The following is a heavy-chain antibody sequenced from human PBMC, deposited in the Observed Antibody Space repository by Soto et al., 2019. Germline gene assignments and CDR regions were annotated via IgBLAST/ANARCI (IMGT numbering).Heavy chain of an antibody. V-gene: IGHV3-48*02. CDR2: ITSDTNTI. CDR1: GFRFNIYS. Sequence: EVQLVESGGGLVQPGGSLRLSCAASGFRFNIYSMNWVRQAPGRGLEWSAYITSDTNTIKYADSVKGRFTISRDNARNSVFLQMNSLRDEDTAVYYCARSVEGYFDYWGQGTVVTVSS. J-gene: IGHJ4*02. CDR3: ARSVEGYFDY. D-gene: IGHD6-19*01.